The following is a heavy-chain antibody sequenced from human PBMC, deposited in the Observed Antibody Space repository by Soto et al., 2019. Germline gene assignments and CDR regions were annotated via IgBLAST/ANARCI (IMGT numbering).Heavy chain of an antibody. CDR1: GGSISSSSYY. Sequence: PSETLSLTCTVSGGSISSSSYYWGWIRQPPGKGLEWIGSIYYSGSTYYNPSLKSRVTISVDTSKNQFSLKLSSVTAADTAVYYCARRGGGSYYVLSIGSTNTYFDYWGQGTLVTVSS. CDR2: IYYSGST. J-gene: IGHJ4*02. V-gene: IGHV4-39*01. CDR3: ARRGGGSYYVLSIGSTNTYFDY. D-gene: IGHD1-26*01.